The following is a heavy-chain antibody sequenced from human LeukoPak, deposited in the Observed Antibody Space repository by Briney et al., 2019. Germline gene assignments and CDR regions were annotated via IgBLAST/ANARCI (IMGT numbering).Heavy chain of an antibody. CDR3: ARYFDWLSHYYYYMDV. Sequence: GGSLRLSCAASGFTFSSYAMSWVRQAPGEGLEWVSAISGSGGSTYYADSVKGRFTISRDNSKNTLYLQMNSLRAEDTAVYYCARYFDWLSHYYYYMDVWGKGTTVTVSS. D-gene: IGHD3-9*01. CDR1: GFTFSSYA. J-gene: IGHJ6*03. V-gene: IGHV3-23*01. CDR2: ISGSGGST.